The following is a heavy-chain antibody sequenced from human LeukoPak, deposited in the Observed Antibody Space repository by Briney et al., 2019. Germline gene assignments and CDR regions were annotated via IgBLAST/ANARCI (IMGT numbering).Heavy chain of an antibody. CDR3: AKDLFGNYADYFDY. D-gene: IGHD1-7*01. Sequence: GGSLRLSCEASGFSFSTYAMTWVRQTPGKGLEWVSAISGGGVDIHYADSVRGRFTISRDNSKNTLYLQMDSLRAEDTAVYYCAKDLFGNYADYFDYWGQGTLVTVSS. CDR2: ISGGGVDI. J-gene: IGHJ4*02. CDR1: GFSFSTYA. V-gene: IGHV3-23*01.